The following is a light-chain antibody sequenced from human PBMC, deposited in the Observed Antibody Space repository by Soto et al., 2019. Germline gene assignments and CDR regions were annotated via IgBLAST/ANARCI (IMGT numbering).Light chain of an antibody. Sequence: DIAVTQSPLSLPVTPGEPASISCRSSQSLLHRNGHNYLDWYLQKPGQSPQLLIYLGSNRASGVPDRFSGSGSGTEFPLKITTVEAEDVGVYYCMQALQTPITVGPGTKVDIK. J-gene: IGKJ3*01. CDR2: LGS. CDR3: MQALQTPIT. V-gene: IGKV2-28*01. CDR1: QSLLHRNGHNY.